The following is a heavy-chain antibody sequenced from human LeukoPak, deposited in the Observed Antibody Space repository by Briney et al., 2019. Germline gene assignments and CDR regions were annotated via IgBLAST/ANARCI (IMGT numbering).Heavy chain of an antibody. Sequence: SETLSLTCAVYGGSFSGYYWSWIRQPPGKGLEWIGEINHSGSTNYNPSLKSRVTISVDTSKNQFSLKLSSVTAADTAVYYCARGVTQALHYYYMDVWGKGTTVTVSS. D-gene: IGHD2-21*01. CDR2: INHSGST. CDR3: ARGVTQALHYYYMDV. J-gene: IGHJ6*03. V-gene: IGHV4-34*01. CDR1: GGSFSGYY.